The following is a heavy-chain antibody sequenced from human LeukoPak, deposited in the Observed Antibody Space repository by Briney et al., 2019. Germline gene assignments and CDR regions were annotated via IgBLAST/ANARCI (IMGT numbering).Heavy chain of an antibody. V-gene: IGHV4-31*03. D-gene: IGHD2-2*01. J-gene: IGHJ4*02. CDR3: ARAVVPAHNEFDY. CDR1: GGSISSGGYY. Sequence: SETLSLTCTVSGGSISSGGYYWSWIRQHPGKGLEWIGYIYYSGSTYYNPSLKSRVTISVDTAKTQFSLKLSSVTAADTAVYYCARAVVPAHNEFDYWGQGTLVSVSS. CDR2: IYYSGST.